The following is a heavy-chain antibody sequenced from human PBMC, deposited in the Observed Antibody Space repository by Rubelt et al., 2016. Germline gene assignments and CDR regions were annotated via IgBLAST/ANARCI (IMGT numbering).Heavy chain of an antibody. CDR1: GYTFTSYA. Sequence: QVQLVQSGAEVKKPGASVKVSCKASGYTFTSYAMHWVRQAPGQRLEWMGWINAGNGKTKYSQKFQGRVTITRDTSASTAYMELGSLRSEDTAVYYCARGLGLGYSSSWFNWFDPWGQGTLVTVSS. CDR3: ARGLGLGYSSSWFNWFDP. CDR2: INAGNGKT. D-gene: IGHD6-13*01. J-gene: IGHJ5*02. V-gene: IGHV1-3*01.